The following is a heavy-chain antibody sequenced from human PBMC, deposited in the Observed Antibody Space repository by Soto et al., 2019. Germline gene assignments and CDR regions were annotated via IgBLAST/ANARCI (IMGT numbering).Heavy chain of an antibody. Sequence: QVQLQQWGAGLLKPSETLSLTCAVYGGSFSHYYWTWIRQPPGKGLEWIGEINHSGSTNYNPSLKSRVTISVDTSKNQFSLRLSSVSAADTAVYYCARQEATGKGNAFDIWGQGTVVTVSS. CDR3: ARQEATGKGNAFDI. CDR1: GGSFSHYY. J-gene: IGHJ3*02. CDR2: INHSGST. V-gene: IGHV4-34*01.